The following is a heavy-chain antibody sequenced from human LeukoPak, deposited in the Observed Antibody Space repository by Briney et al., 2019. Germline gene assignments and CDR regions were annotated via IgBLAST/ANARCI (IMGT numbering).Heavy chain of an antibody. V-gene: IGHV3-23*01. CDR1: GFTFSSYA. J-gene: IGHJ4*02. CDR2: ISGSGGST. D-gene: IGHD3-3*01. CDR3: AKSSYDFSSGYYPFDY. Sequence: PGGSLRLSCAASGFTFSSYAMSWVRQAPGKGLEWVSAISGSGGSTYYADSVKGRFTISRDNSKNTLYLQMNSLRAEDTAVYYCAKSSYDFSSGYYPFDYWGQGTLVTVSS.